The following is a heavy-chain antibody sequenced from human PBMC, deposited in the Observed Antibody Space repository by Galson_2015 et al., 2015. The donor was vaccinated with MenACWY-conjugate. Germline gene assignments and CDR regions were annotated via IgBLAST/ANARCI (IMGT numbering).Heavy chain of an antibody. Sequence: QSGAEVTKPGESLKISCTGSGYSFTNYWIAWVRQMPGKGLEWVGLIDPVNSNIRYSPSFQGQVTISAAKSISTAYLQWSSLKASDTAMYYCARHPPGGRGMDVWGQGTTVTVSS. CDR2: IDPVNSNI. D-gene: IGHD1-26*01. J-gene: IGHJ6*02. CDR1: GYSFTNYW. V-gene: IGHV5-51*01. CDR3: ARHPPGGRGMDV.